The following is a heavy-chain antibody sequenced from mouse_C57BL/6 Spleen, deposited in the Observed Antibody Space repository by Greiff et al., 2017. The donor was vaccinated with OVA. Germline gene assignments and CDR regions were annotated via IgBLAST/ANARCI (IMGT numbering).Heavy chain of an antibody. CDR1: GYTFTSYW. J-gene: IGHJ3*01. V-gene: IGHV1-64*01. D-gene: IGHD2-1*01. CDR2: IDPNSGST. CDR3: ARYGNYDAY. Sequence: VQLQQPGAELVKPGASVKLSCKASGYTFTSYWMHWVKQRPGQGLEWIGMIDPNSGSTNYNEKFKSKATLTVDKSSSTAYMQLSSLTSEDSAVYYCARYGNYDAYWGQGTLVTVSA.